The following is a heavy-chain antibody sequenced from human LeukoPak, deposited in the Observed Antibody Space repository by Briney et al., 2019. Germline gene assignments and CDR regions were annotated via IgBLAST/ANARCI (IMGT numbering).Heavy chain of an antibody. J-gene: IGHJ4*02. CDR3: ARDYCSSTSCLFDY. CDR2: INPNSGDT. Sequence: GASVKVSCTASGYTFTGYHMHWVRQAPGQGLEWMGRINPNSGDTNNAQKFQGRVTMTRDTSISTAYMDLSRLTSDDTAVYYCARDYCSSTSCLFDYWGQGTLVTVSS. V-gene: IGHV1-2*06. CDR1: GYTFTGYH. D-gene: IGHD2-2*01.